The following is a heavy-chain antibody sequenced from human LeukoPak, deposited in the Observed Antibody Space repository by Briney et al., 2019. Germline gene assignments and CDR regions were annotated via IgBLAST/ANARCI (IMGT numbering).Heavy chain of an antibody. D-gene: IGHD2-15*01. J-gene: IGHJ6*02. Sequence: PGGSLRLSCAASGFTFSSYAMSWVRQAPGKGLEWVSAISASGGSTYYADSVKGRFTISRHNSENTLYLQLSSLRAEDTAVYYCAKVVSGGGNYVMDVWGQGTTVTVSS. CDR1: GFTFSSYA. V-gene: IGHV3-23*01. CDR2: ISASGGST. CDR3: AKVVSGGGNYVMDV.